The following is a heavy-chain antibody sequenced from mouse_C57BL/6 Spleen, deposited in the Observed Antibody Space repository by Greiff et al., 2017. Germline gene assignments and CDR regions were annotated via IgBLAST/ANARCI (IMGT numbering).Heavy chain of an antibody. Sequence: VQLQQSGAELVRPGASVTLSCTASGYTITDYEMHWVKQTPVHGLEWIGAIDPETGGTAYNQKFQGKAILTADKSSSTAYMERSSLTSEDSADYYCTKYGFDYWGQGTTLTVSS. CDR1: GYTITDYE. CDR2: IDPETGGT. D-gene: IGHD2-10*02. CDR3: TKYGFDY. V-gene: IGHV1-15*01. J-gene: IGHJ2*01.